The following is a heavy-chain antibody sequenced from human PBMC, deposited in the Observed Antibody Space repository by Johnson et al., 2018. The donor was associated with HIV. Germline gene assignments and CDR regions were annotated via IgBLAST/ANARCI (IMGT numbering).Heavy chain of an antibody. Sequence: EVQLVESGGDMVRPGGSLRLSCVASGFTFDDYDMGWVRQGPGKGLEWVSGINWNGASTGYTDFAQGRFTSSRDNSKNTLYLQMNSLRAEDTAVYYCAKESSYYYDNSGPYWGQGTMVTVSS. J-gene: IGHJ3*01. D-gene: IGHD3-22*01. CDR1: GFTFDDYD. V-gene: IGHV3-20*04. CDR2: INWNGAST. CDR3: AKESSYYYDNSGPY.